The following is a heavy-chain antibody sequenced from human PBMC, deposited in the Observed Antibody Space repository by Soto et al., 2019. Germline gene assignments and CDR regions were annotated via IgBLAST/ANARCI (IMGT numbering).Heavy chain of an antibody. CDR2: ISYDGSNK. CDR3: AKEHPRYYDFWSGYAFDY. D-gene: IGHD3-3*01. J-gene: IGHJ4*02. CDR1: GFTFSSYG. V-gene: IGHV3-30*18. Sequence: GGSLRLSCAASGFTFSSYGMHWVRQDPGKGLEWVAVISYDGSNKYYADSVKGRFTISRDNSKNTLYLQMNSLRAEDTAVYYCAKEHPRYYDFWSGYAFDYWGQGTLVTVSS.